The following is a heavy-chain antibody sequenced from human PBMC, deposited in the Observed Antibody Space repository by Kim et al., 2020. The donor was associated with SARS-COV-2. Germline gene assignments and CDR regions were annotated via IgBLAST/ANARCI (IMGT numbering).Heavy chain of an antibody. CDR1: GFTFSSYA. Sequence: GGSLRLSCAASGFTFSSYAMHWVRQAPGKGLEWVAVISYDGSNKYYADSVKGRFTISRDNSKNTLYLQMNSLRAEDTAVYYCARERKRYCSSTSCYTFD. J-gene: IGHJ4*01. D-gene: IGHD2-2*02. V-gene: IGHV3-30-3*01. CDR3: ARERKRYCSSTSCYTFD. CDR2: ISYDGSNK.